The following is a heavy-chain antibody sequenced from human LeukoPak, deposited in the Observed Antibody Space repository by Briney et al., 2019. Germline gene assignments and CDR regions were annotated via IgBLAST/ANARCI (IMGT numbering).Heavy chain of an antibody. Sequence: TSETLSLTCTVSGGSISSYYWSWIRQPPGKGLEWIGYIYYSGSTNYNPSLKSRVTISVDKSNNQFSLKLSSVTAADTAVYYCAGKTYSGSLFDYWGQGTLVTVSS. V-gene: IGHV4-59*12. CDR1: GGSISSYY. D-gene: IGHD1-26*01. J-gene: IGHJ4*02. CDR2: IYYSGST. CDR3: AGKTYSGSLFDY.